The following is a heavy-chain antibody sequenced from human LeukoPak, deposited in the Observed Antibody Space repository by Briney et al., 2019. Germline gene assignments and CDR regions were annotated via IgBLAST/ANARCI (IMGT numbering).Heavy chain of an antibody. Sequence: DPSETLSLTCTVSGGSISSSSYYWGWIRQPPGKGLEWIGSIYYSGSTYYNPSLKSRVTISVDTSKNQFSLKLSSVTAADTAVYYCARHFPPTVTTDHYYYGMDVWGQGTTVTVSS. V-gene: IGHV4-39*01. J-gene: IGHJ6*02. D-gene: IGHD4-17*01. CDR3: ARHFPPTVTTDHYYYGMDV. CDR1: GGSISSSSYY. CDR2: IYYSGST.